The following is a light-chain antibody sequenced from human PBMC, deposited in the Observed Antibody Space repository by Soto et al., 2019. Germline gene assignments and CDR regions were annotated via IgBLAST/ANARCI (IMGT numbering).Light chain of an antibody. CDR3: CSYAGSYTYV. J-gene: IGLJ1*01. CDR1: SSDVGGYNY. CDR2: DVS. Sequence: QSLLTQPRSVSGSPGQSVTISCPGTSSDVGGYNYVSWYRQHPGKAPKLMIYDVSKRPSGVPDRFSGSKSGNTASLTISGLQAEDEADYYCCSYAGSYTYVFGTGTKVTVL. V-gene: IGLV2-11*01.